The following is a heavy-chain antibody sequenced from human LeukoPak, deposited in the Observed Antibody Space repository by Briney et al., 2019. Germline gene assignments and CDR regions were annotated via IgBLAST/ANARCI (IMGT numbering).Heavy chain of an antibody. CDR2: INPNSGGT. Sequence: ASVKVSCKASGYTFTGYYMHWVRQAPGQGLEWMGWINPNSGGTNYAQKFQGRVTMTRDTSISTAYMELSRLRSDDTAVYYCARDGEVVYGDYEVNGVEDYWGQGTLVTVSS. J-gene: IGHJ4*02. CDR3: ARDGEVVYGDYEVNGVEDY. CDR1: GYTFTGYY. D-gene: IGHD4-17*01. V-gene: IGHV1-2*02.